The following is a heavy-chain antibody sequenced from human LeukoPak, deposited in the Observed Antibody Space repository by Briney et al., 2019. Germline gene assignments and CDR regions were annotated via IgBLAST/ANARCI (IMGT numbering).Heavy chain of an antibody. CDR3: ARGHCSGRSCYFFHY. V-gene: IGHV3-53*01. CDR2: IYSDDTT. Sequence: PGGSLRLSCAASGFTVSSNYMSWVRQAPGKGLEWVSVIYSDDTTYYADSVKGRFNISRDNSKNTIYLQMNSLRVEDTAVYYCARGHCSGRSCYFFHYWGQGTLVTVSS. J-gene: IGHJ4*02. CDR1: GFTVSSNY. D-gene: IGHD2-15*01.